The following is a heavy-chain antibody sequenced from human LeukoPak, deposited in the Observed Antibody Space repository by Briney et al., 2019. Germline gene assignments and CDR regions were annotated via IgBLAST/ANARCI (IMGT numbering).Heavy chain of an antibody. CDR3: ASWNSSSWYTDWFDP. V-gene: IGHV1-69*05. J-gene: IGHJ5*02. Sequence: GASVKVSCKASGGTFSSYAISWVRQAPGQGLEWMGGIIPIFGTANYAQKFQGRVTITTDESTSTAYMELSSLRSEDTAVHYCASWNSSSWYTDWFDPWGQGTLVTVSS. D-gene: IGHD6-13*01. CDR1: GGTFSSYA. CDR2: IIPIFGTA.